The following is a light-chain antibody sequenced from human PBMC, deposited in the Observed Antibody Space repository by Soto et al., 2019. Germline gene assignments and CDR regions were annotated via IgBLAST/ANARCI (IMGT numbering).Light chain of an antibody. V-gene: IGKV1-5*03. CDR1: QDISSW. CDR3: QQYNSYPLT. CDR2: KAS. Sequence: SGCVRDRETLTCRASQDISSWLFWYQQKPGKAPKLLIYKASSLESGVPSRFSGSGSGTEFTLTISSLQPDDFATYYCQQYNSYPLTFGGGT. J-gene: IGKJ4*01.